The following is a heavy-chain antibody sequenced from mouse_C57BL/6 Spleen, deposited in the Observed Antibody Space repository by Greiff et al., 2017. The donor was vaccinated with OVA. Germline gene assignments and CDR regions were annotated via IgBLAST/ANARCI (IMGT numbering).Heavy chain of an antibody. J-gene: IGHJ3*01. V-gene: IGHV5-4*03. Sequence: EVMLVESGGGLVKPGGSLKLSCAASGFTFSSYAMSWVRQTPEKRLEWVATISDGGSYTYYPDNVKGRFTISRDNAKNNLYLQMSHLKSEDTAMYYCASDYYGSSWAYWGQGTLVTVSA. CDR3: ASDYYGSSWAY. CDR2: ISDGGSYT. D-gene: IGHD1-1*01. CDR1: GFTFSSYA.